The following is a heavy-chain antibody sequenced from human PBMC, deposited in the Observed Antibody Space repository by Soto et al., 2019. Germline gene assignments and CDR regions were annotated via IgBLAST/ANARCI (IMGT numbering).Heavy chain of an antibody. CDR3: AKSMSGSDRSFDY. CDR1: GFTFSNYA. D-gene: IGHD1-26*01. CDR2: ISGSGDTT. V-gene: IGHV3-23*01. J-gene: IGHJ4*02. Sequence: EVRLLESGGGLVQPGGSLRLSCAASGFTFSNYALSWVRQAPGKGLEWVSSISGSGDTTLYADSVRGRFTFSRDNSKSTLYLQMNSMRVEDTAIYYCAKSMSGSDRSFDYWGQGTLVTVSS.